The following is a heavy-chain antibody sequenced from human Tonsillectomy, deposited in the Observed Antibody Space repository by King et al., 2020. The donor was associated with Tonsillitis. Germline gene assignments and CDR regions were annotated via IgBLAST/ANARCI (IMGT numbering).Heavy chain of an antibody. J-gene: IGHJ4*02. CDR3: ARLGEYCRGEVCSKDDY. CDR2: IDPNSGGT. V-gene: IGHV1-2*02. D-gene: IGHD2-15*01. CDR1: GYTFTVYY. Sequence: VQLVESGAEVKKPGASVKVSCKASGYTFTVYYMHWVRQAPGQGLEWMGWIDPNSGGTDYAQKFQGRVTMTRDTSISTAYMELSSLRSDDTAVYYCARLGEYCRGEVCSKDDYWGQGTLVTGSS.